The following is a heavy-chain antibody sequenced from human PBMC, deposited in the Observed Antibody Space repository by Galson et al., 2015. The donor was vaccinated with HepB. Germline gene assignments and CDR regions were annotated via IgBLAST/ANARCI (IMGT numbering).Heavy chain of an antibody. V-gene: IGHV3-30*18. CDR3: AKEVNYGGHLPTDY. CDR2: ISYDGSNK. D-gene: IGHD4-23*01. CDR1: GFTFSSYV. Sequence: LRLSCAASGFTFSSYVMHWVRQAPGKGLEWVAVISYDGSNKYYADSVKGRFTISRDNSKNTLYLHMNSLRAEDTAVFYCAKEVNYGGHLPTDYWGQGTLVTVSS. J-gene: IGHJ4*02.